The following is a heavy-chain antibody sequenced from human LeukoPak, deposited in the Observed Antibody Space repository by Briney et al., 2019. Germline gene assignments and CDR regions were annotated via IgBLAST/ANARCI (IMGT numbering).Heavy chain of an antibody. CDR2: INAGNGNT. CDR1: GYTFTSYA. Sequence: ASVKVSCKASGYTFTSYAMHWVRQAPGQRLEWMGWINAGNGNTKYSQKFQGRVTITRDTSASTAYMELSSLRSEDTAVYYCARYRSGWVFFDYWGQGTLVTVSS. D-gene: IGHD6-19*01. J-gene: IGHJ4*02. CDR3: ARYRSGWVFFDY. V-gene: IGHV1-3*01.